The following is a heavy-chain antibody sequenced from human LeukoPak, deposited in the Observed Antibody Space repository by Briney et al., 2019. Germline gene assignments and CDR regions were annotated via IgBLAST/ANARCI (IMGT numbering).Heavy chain of an antibody. CDR2: IYYSGST. J-gene: IGHJ4*02. V-gene: IGHV4-59*08. D-gene: IGHD4-23*01. CDR3: AMLGNLRWYVFDY. Sequence: SETLSLTCTVSGGSISSYYWSWIRQPPGKGLEWIGNIYYSGSTNYNPSLKSRVTISVDTSKNQFSLKLSSVTAADTAVYYCAMLGNLRWYVFDYWGQGTLVTVSS. CDR1: GGSISSYY.